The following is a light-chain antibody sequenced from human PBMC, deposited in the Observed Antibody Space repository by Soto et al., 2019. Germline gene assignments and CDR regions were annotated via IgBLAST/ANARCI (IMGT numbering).Light chain of an antibody. CDR2: GAS. CDR3: QQSYSTLWT. Sequence: DIQMTQSPSSLSASVGDRVTITCRASQTISNYLNWYQQKPEKAPRLLIYGASSLQSGVPSRFSGSGSGTDFTLTISSLQPEDFATYYCQQSYSTLWTFGQGTKVEIK. V-gene: IGKV1-39*01. CDR1: QTISNY. J-gene: IGKJ1*01.